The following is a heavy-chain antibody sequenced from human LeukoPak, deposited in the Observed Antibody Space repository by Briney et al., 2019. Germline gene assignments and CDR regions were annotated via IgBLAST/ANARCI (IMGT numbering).Heavy chain of an antibody. D-gene: IGHD1-1*01. CDR3: ARGPTISETGYFDY. V-gene: IGHV4-34*01. CDR1: GGSFSAYY. Sequence: SETLSLTCAVYGGSFSAYYWSWIRQSPGKGLEWIAEINHRGDTNYNPSVKSRVSISVGTSKNQFSLKVTSLTAADTAVYYCARGPTISETGYFDYWGQGTLVTVSS. J-gene: IGHJ4*02. CDR2: INHRGDT.